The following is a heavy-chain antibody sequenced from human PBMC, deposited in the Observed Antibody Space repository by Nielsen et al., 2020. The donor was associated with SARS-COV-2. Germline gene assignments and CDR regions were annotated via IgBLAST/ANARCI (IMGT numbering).Heavy chain of an antibody. J-gene: IGHJ4*02. CDR2: VSGDVAHTT. D-gene: IGHD6-19*01. CDR3: AKLAVAYTTDY. V-gene: IGHV3-23*01. Sequence: GGSLRLSCAASGFTFSSYGMHWVRQAPGKGLEWVSAVSGDVAHTTYYADSVKGRFTISRDNSKNSLYLQMNSLRAEDTALYYCAKLAVAYTTDYWGQGTLVTVSS. CDR1: GFTFSSYG.